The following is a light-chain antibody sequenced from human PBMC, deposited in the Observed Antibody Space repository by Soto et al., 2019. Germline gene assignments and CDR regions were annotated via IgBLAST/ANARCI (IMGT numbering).Light chain of an antibody. CDR1: QGIYNY. CDR3: QKCNSAPVT. Sequence: DTQMTQSPSSLSASVGDRVTITCRASQGIYNYLAWYQQKPGKVPKILIYAASSLVSGVPSRFSGSGSGTDFTLTISSLQTEDVATYYCQKCNSAPVTFGPGTKVDSK. CDR2: AAS. V-gene: IGKV1-27*01. J-gene: IGKJ3*01.